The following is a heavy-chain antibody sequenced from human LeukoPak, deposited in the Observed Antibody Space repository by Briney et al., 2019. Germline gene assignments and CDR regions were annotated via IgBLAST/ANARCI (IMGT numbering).Heavy chain of an antibody. J-gene: IGHJ3*02. CDR1: GGSISSGSYY. V-gene: IGHV4-61*02. D-gene: IGHD3-22*01. Sequence: PSETLSLTCTVSGGSISSGSYYWSWIRQPAGKGLEWIGRIYTSGSTNYNPSLKSRVTISVDTSKNQFSLKLSSVTAADTAVYYCARDPYYGRPVNAFDIWGQGTMVTVSS. CDR3: ARDPYYGRPVNAFDI. CDR2: IYTSGST.